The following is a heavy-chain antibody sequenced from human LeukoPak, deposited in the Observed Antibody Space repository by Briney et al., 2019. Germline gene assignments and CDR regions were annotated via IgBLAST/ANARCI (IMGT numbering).Heavy chain of an antibody. V-gene: IGHV3-23*01. Sequence: GGSLRLSCAASGFTFSSYAMSWVRQAPGKGLEWVSTISGSGGSTNHADSVKGRFTISRDNAKNSLYLQMNSLRAGDTAVYYCARTIEMATISYFDYWGQGTLVTVSS. D-gene: IGHD5-24*01. CDR1: GFTFSSYA. CDR2: ISGSGGST. CDR3: ARTIEMATISYFDY. J-gene: IGHJ4*02.